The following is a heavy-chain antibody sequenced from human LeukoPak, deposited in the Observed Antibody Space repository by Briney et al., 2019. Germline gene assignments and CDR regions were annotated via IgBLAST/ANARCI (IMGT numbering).Heavy chain of an antibody. CDR2: IYYSGST. CDR1: GGSISSGGYY. CDR3: AACLTGCQNWWFDP. Sequence: SQTLSLTCTVSGGSISSGGYYWSWIRQHPGKGLEWIGYIYYSGSTYYNPSLKSRVTISVDTSKNQFSLKLSSVTAADTAVYYCAACLTGCQNWWFDPWGQGTLVTVSS. V-gene: IGHV4-31*03. D-gene: IGHD3-9*01. J-gene: IGHJ5*02.